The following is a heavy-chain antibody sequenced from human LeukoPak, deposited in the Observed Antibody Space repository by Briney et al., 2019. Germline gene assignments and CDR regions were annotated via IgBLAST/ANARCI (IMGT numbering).Heavy chain of an antibody. Sequence: GGSLRLSCAASGFTFSSYGMHWVRQAPGKGLEWVAVIWYDGSNEYYADSVRGRSTISRDNSKNTLYLQMNSLRAEDTAVYYCARDHWTTLEYGSGSYSYYFDYWGQGTLVTVSS. J-gene: IGHJ4*02. V-gene: IGHV3-33*01. CDR2: IWYDGSNE. CDR3: ARDHWTTLEYGSGSYSYYFDY. CDR1: GFTFSSYG. D-gene: IGHD3-10*01.